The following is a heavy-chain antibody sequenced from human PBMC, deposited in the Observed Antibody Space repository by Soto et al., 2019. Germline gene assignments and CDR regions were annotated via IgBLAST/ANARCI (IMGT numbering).Heavy chain of an antibody. CDR3: AKGPFRFPAWFDP. D-gene: IGHD3-3*01. CDR1: GGSISTYY. CDR2: IYYSGST. J-gene: IGHJ5*02. Sequence: PSETLSLTCTVSGGSISTYYWSWIRQPPGKGLEWIGYIYYSGSTKYNPSLKSRVTISVETSKDQLSLKLTSVTAADTAVYYCAKGPFRFPAWFDPWGQGSLVNVAS. V-gene: IGHV4-59*01.